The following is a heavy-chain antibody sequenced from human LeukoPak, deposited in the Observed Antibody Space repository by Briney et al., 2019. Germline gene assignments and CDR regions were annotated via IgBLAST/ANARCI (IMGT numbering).Heavy chain of an antibody. CDR2: IRERGGET. V-gene: IGHV3-23*01. CDR1: GFIFSNYA. CDR3: AKVIFAGGQATFDY. Sequence: GGSLRLSCAASGFIFSNYAMNWVRQAPGKGLEWVSTIRERGGETHYADSVKGRFTISRDDSKSTLFLQVDSLRVEDTAVYYCAKVIFAGGQATFDYWGQGTLVTVSS. J-gene: IGHJ4*02. D-gene: IGHD2-15*01.